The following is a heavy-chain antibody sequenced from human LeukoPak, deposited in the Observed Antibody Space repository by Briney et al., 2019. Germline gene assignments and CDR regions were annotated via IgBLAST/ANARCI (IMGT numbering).Heavy chain of an antibody. Sequence: ASVKVSCKASGYTFTGYYMHWVRQAPGQGLEWMGWINPNSGGTNYAQKFQGRVTMTRDTSISTAYMELSRLRSDDTAVYYCARASKGISASGDAFDIWGQGTMVTVSS. CDR2: INPNSGGT. CDR3: ARASKGISASGDAFDI. V-gene: IGHV1-2*02. CDR1: GYTFTGYY. J-gene: IGHJ3*02. D-gene: IGHD3-3*01.